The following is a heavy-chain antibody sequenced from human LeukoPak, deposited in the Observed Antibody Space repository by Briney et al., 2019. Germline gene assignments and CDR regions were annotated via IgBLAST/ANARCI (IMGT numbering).Heavy chain of an antibody. CDR3: ARGAIQTIDAFDI. CDR2: INHSGST. V-gene: IGHV4-34*01. J-gene: IGHJ3*02. D-gene: IGHD5-18*01. Sequence: PSETLSLTCAVYGGSFSVYYWSWIRQPPRKGLEWIGEINHSGSTNYNPSLKSRVTISVDTSKNQFSLKLSSVTAADTAVYYCARGAIQTIDAFDIWGQGTMVTVSS. CDR1: GGSFSVYY.